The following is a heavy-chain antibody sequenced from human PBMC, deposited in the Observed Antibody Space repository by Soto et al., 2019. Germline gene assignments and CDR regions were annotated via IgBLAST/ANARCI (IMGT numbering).Heavy chain of an antibody. CDR2: IYYSRST. D-gene: IGHD5-12*01. J-gene: IGHJ4*02. V-gene: IGHV4-59*01. CDR3: ARVEGVATIDY. CDR1: GGSISSYY. Sequence: SETLSLTCTVSGGSISSYYWSWIRQPPGKGLEWIGYIYYSRSTNYNPSLKSRVTISLDTSKNQFSLKLSSVTAADTAVYYCARVEGVATIDYWGQGTLVTVSS.